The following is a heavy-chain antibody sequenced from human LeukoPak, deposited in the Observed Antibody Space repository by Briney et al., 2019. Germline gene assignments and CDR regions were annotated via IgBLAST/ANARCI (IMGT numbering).Heavy chain of an antibody. J-gene: IGHJ4*02. CDR1: GGTFSSYA. CDR3: ARAPYYYDSSGYPYYFDY. D-gene: IGHD3-22*01. CDR2: IIPIFGTA. V-gene: IGHV1-69*05. Sequence: SVKVSCKASGGTFSSYAISWVRQAPGQGLEWMGGIIPIFGTANYAQKFQGRVTITTDESTSTAYMELSSLRSEDTAVYYCARAPYYYDSSGYPYYFDYWGQGTLVTVSS.